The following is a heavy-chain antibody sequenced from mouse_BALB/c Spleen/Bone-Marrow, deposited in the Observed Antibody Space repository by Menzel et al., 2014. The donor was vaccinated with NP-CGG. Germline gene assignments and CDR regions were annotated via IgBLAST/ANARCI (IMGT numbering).Heavy chain of an antibody. CDR3: ARLGRDH. CDR1: GYTFTDYN. CDR2: IYPYNGGT. J-gene: IGHJ2*01. Sequence: EVKVEESGPELVKPGASVKISCKASGYTFTDYNMHWVKQSHGKSLEWIGYIYPYNGGTGCNQKFKSKVTLTVDNSSSTAYIELRSLTSEDSAVYYCARLGRDHRGQGTTLTVSS. V-gene: IGHV1S29*02. D-gene: IGHD4-1*01.